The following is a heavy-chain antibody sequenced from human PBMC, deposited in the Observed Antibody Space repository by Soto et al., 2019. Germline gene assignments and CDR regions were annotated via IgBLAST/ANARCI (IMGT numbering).Heavy chain of an antibody. CDR3: AREGAARGYYMDV. CDR2: IYYSGST. J-gene: IGHJ6*03. V-gene: IGHV4-59*01. D-gene: IGHD6-6*01. CDR1: GGSISSYY. Sequence: SETLSLTCTVSGGSISSYYWSWIRQPPGKGLEWIGYIYYSGSTNYNPSLKSRVTISVDTSKNQFSLKLSSVTAADTAVYYCAREGAARGYYMDVWGKGTTVTVSS.